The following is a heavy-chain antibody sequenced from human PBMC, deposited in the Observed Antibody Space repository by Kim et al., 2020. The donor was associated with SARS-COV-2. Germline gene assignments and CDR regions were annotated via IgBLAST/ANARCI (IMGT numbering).Heavy chain of an antibody. V-gene: IGHV4-34*01. CDR3: ARGPKGTFRPLDY. CDR2: INHSGST. D-gene: IGHD1-1*01. CDR1: GGSFSGYY. Sequence: SETLSLTCAVYGGSFSGYYWSWIRQPPGKGLEWIGEINHSGSTNYNPSLKSRVTISVDTSKNQFSLKLSSVTAADTAVYYCARGPKGTFRPLDYWGQGTLVTVSS. J-gene: IGHJ4*02.